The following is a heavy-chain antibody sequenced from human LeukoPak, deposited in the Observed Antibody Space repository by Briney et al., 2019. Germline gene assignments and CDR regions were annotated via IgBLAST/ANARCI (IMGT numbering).Heavy chain of an antibody. J-gene: IGHJ4*02. CDR2: ISAYNGNT. D-gene: IGHD6-13*01. CDR1: GYTFTSYG. Sequence: ASVKVSCKASGYTFTSYGISWVRQAPGQGLEWMGWISAYNGNTNYAQKLQGRVTMTTDTSTSTAYMELRSLRSDDTAVYYCARDRPAAGTPFWVYWGQGTLVTVSS. V-gene: IGHV1-18*01. CDR3: ARDRPAAGTPFWVY.